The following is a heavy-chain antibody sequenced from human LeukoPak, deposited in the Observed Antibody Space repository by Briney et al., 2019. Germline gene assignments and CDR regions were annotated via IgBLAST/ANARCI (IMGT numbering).Heavy chain of an antibody. J-gene: IGHJ5*02. D-gene: IGHD6-19*01. CDR1: GYTFTSYD. CDR3: ARAVAGTEGGWFDP. Sequence: ASVKVSCKASGYTFTSYDINWVRQATGQGLEWMGWMNPNSGNTGYAQKFQGRVTMTRNTSISTAYMELSSLRSEDTAVYYCARAVAGTEGGWFDPWGQGTLVTVPS. CDR2: MNPNSGNT. V-gene: IGHV1-8*01.